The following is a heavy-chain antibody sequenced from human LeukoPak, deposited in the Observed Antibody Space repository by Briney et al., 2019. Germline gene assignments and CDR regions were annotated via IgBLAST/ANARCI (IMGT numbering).Heavy chain of an antibody. J-gene: IGHJ4*02. Sequence: GGSLRLSCAASGFDFSSNWMHWVRHAPGQGLVWVSRIKGDGISPNYADSVKGRFTISRDIAKNTLCLQMNSLRAEDTGVYYCAKDHYWSIDYWGRGTLVTVSS. CDR2: IKGDGISP. V-gene: IGHV3-74*01. D-gene: IGHD3-3*01. CDR3: AKDHYWSIDY. CDR1: GFDFSSNW.